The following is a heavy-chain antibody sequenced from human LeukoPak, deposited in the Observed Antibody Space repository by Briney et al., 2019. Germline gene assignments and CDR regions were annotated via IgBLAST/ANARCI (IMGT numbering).Heavy chain of an antibody. V-gene: IGHV4-59*01. Sequence: SETLSLTCTVSGGSISSSYWSWIRQPPGKTLEWIGYIYYTGTTSYNPSLKSRVTMSIDTSKNQFSLNLNSVTAADTAVYYCARGFYDSSGYSNCFDPWGQGTLVTVSS. CDR2: IYYTGTT. J-gene: IGHJ5*02. D-gene: IGHD3-22*01. CDR3: ARGFYDSSGYSNCFDP. CDR1: GGSISSSY.